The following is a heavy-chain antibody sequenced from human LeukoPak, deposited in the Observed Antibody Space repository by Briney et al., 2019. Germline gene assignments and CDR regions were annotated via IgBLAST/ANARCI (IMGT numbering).Heavy chain of an antibody. D-gene: IGHD2-2*02. CDR3: ARHRRGDCSSASCYTDY. Sequence: SETLSLTCAVYGGSFSGYYWGWIRQPPGKGLEWIGSISYSGTTYYNPSLNSRVTISVDTSKNQFSLRLSSVTVADTAVYYCARHRRGDCSSASCYTDYWGQGTLVTVSS. J-gene: IGHJ4*02. CDR1: GGSFSGYY. V-gene: IGHV4-34*01. CDR2: ISYSGTT.